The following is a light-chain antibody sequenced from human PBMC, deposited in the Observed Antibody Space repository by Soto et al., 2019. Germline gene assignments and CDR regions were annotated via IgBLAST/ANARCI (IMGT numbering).Light chain of an antibody. CDR1: GSDVGDSSH. CDR3: KSYAGSNTYV. J-gene: IGLJ7*01. CDR2: EVN. Sequence: QSALTQPRSVSGSPGQSVTISCTATGSDVGDSSHVSWYQLHPGKAPKLMIYEVNNRPSGVPDRFSGSKSGNTASLTVSGLQAADEADYFCKSYAGSNTYVFGSGTQLTVL. V-gene: IGLV2-11*01.